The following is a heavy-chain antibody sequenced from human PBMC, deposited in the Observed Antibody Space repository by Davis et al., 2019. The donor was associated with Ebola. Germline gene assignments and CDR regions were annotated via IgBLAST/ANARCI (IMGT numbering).Heavy chain of an antibody. CDR2: ISGSGGST. Sequence: GESLKISCAASGFTFSSYAMSWVRQAPGKGLEWVSAISGSGGSTYYADSVKGRFTIARDNSKNTRYLQMNSLRAEDTAVYYCAKEGLQYGAVDIWGQGTMVTVSS. CDR3: AKEGLQYGAVDI. V-gene: IGHV3-23*01. CDR1: GFTFSSYA. J-gene: IGHJ3*02. D-gene: IGHD4-11*01.